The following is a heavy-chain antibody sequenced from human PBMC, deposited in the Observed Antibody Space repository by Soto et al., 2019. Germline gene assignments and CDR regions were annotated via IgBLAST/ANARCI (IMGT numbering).Heavy chain of an antibody. CDR2: ISYDGSNK. V-gene: IGHV3-30*18. J-gene: IGHJ6*02. CDR3: TKDLKSGEPASIFGVVIHPGYYYGMDV. D-gene: IGHD3-3*01. CDR1: GFTFSSYG. Sequence: GGSLRLSCAASGFTFSSYGMHWVRQAPGKGLEWVAVISYDGSNKYYADSVKGRFTISRDNSKNTLYLQMNSLRAEDTAVYYCTKDLKSGEPASIFGVVIHPGYYYGMDVWGQGTTVTVSS.